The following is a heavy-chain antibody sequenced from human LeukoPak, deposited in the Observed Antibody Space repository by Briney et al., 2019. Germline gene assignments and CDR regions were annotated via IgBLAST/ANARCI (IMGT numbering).Heavy chain of an antibody. V-gene: IGHV3-66*01. CDR1: GFTVNSNY. J-gene: IGHJ4*02. D-gene: IGHD1-26*01. CDR3: ARGYLIDY. CDR2: VYSGDRT. Sequence: GGSLRLSCAASGFTVNSNYMSWVRQAPGKGLEWVSVVYSGDRTYYADSVRGRFTISRDDSTNTLYLLMNSLRAEDTAVYYCARGYLIDYWGQGTLVTVSS.